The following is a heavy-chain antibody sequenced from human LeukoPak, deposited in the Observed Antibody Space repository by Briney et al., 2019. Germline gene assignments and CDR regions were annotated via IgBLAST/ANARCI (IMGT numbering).Heavy chain of an antibody. CDR1: GGSISSYY. V-gene: IGHV4-59*01. D-gene: IGHD6-13*01. J-gene: IGHJ3*02. CDR2: IYYSGST. Sequence: SETLSLTCTVSGGSISSYYWRWIRQPPGKGLGWVGYIYYSGSTNYNPSLKSRVTISVDTSKNQFSLKLSSVTAADTAVYYCAREGIAAADYAFDIWGQGTMVTVSS. CDR3: AREGIAAADYAFDI.